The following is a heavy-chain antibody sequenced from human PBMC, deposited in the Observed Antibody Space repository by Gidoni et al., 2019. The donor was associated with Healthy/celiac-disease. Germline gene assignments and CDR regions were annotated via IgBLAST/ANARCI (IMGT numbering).Heavy chain of an antibody. V-gene: IGHV4-34*01. D-gene: IGHD3-10*01. CDR3: ARRRYYGSGSQSYYYYGMDV. Sequence: QVQLQQWGAGLLKPSETLSLTCAVYGGSFSGYYWSWIRQPPGKGLEWIGEINHSGSTNYNPSLKSRVTISVDTSKNQFSLKLSSVTAADTAVYYCARRRYYGSGSQSYYYYGMDVWGQGTTVTVSS. CDR2: INHSGST. CDR1: GGSFSGYY. J-gene: IGHJ6*02.